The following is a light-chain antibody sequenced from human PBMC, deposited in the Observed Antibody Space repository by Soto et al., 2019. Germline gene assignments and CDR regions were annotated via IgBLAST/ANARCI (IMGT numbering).Light chain of an antibody. CDR1: QSVSDN. V-gene: IGKV3-15*01. CDR3: LDYNNWSFT. J-gene: IGKJ3*01. Sequence: EIVMTQSPATLSVSPGERATLSCRASQSVSDNLIWYQQKPGQAPRLPIYDASTRATGIPARFSGSGSATEFTLTISRLKSENFAVYYSLDYNNWSFTFGPGNTVDIK. CDR2: DAS.